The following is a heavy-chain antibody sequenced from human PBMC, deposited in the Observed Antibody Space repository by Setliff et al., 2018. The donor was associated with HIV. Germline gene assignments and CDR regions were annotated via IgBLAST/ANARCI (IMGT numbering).Heavy chain of an antibody. J-gene: IGHJ4*02. CDR1: GGSISSGSYY. Sequence: SETLSLTCTVSGGSISSGSYYWSWIRQPAGKGLEWIGSVNHRGDTYYIASLKRRVTMSVDTSKNQFFLNLAPVTASDTAIYYCARQPPLSVLQVWFGDYWGQGMLVTVSS. V-gene: IGHV4-61*02. CDR3: ARQPPLSVLQVWFGDY. D-gene: IGHD3-10*01. CDR2: VNHRGDT.